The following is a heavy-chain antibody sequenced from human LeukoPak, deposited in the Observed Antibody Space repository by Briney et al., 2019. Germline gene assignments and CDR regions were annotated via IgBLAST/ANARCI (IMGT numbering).Heavy chain of an antibody. CDR2: INPNSGGT. CDR3: AREEAVANPPLDY. J-gene: IGHJ4*02. V-gene: IGHV1-2*02. Sequence: ASVTVSCKASGYTFTGYYLHWVRQAPAQGLEWMGCINPNSGGTNYAQKFQGRVTMTTDTSISTAYMELSRLRSDDTAVYYCAREEAVANPPLDYWGQGTLVTVSS. CDR1: GYTFTGYY. D-gene: IGHD6-19*01.